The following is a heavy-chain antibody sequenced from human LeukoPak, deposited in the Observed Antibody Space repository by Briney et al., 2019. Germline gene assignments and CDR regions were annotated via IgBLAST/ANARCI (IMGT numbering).Heavy chain of an antibody. CDR2: ISGSGGST. Sequence: LTGASLRLSCAASGFTFSSYAMSWVRQAPGKGLEWVSAISGSGGSTYYADSVKGRFTISRDNSKNTLYLQMNSLRAKDTAVYYCAKDQIYYDSSGYYGLAEYFQHWGQGTLVTVSS. CDR1: GFTFSSYA. CDR3: AKDQIYYDSSGYYGLAEYFQH. J-gene: IGHJ1*01. D-gene: IGHD3-22*01. V-gene: IGHV3-23*01.